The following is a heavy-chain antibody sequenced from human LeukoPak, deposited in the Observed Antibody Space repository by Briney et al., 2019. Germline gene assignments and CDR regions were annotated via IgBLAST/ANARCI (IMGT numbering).Heavy chain of an antibody. CDR1: GITLSNYG. V-gene: IGHV3-23*01. J-gene: IGHJ4*02. CDR2: LSGSGGGT. Sequence: GGSLRLSCAVSGITLSNYGMSWVRQAPGKGLEWVAGLSGSGGGTNYADSVKGRFTISRDNPKNTLYLQMHSLRAEDPAVYFCAKRGVVIRVILVGFHKEAYYFDSWGQGALVTVSS. CDR3: AKRGVVIRVILVGFHKEAYYFDS. D-gene: IGHD3-10*01.